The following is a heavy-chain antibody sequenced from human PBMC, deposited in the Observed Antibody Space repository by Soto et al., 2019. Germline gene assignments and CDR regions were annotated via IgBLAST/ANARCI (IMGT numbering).Heavy chain of an antibody. CDR2: TYYRSKWYN. J-gene: IGHJ5*02. V-gene: IGHV6-1*01. CDR1: GDSVSSNSAA. CDR3: ARSVDYYYSSGYYWFDP. Sequence: LSLTCAISGDSVSSNSAAWNWIRQSPSRGLEWLGRTYYRSKWYNDYAVSVKSRITINPDTSKNQFSLQLNSVTPEDTAVYYCARSVDYYYSSGYYWFDPWGQGTLVTVSS. D-gene: IGHD3-22*01.